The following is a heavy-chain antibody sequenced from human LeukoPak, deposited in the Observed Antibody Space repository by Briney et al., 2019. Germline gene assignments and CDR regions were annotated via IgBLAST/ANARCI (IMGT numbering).Heavy chain of an antibody. CDR2: ISDSANNT. CDR3: ARDHYYYYMDV. J-gene: IGHJ6*03. Sequence: GGSLRLSCAASGFTFSSYAMSWVRQAPGKGLEWVSGISDSANNTYYADSVRGRFTISRDNPKNTLYLQMNSLRAEDTAVYYCARDHYYYYMDVWGKGTTVTISS. V-gene: IGHV3-23*01. CDR1: GFTFSSYA.